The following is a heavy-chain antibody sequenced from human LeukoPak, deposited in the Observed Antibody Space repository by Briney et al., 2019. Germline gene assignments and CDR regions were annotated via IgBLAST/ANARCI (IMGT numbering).Heavy chain of an antibody. CDR1: GFTFSNYW. CDR3: ARYSSSSTYFDY. CDR2: IKQDGSEK. D-gene: IGHD6-6*01. J-gene: IGHJ4*02. Sequence: GGSLRLSCAASGFTFSNYWMTWVRQAPGKGPEWVANIKQDGSEKYYADSVRGRFTLSRDNAKNSLYMQMNSLRAEDTAVYYCARYSSSSTYFDYWGQGTLVTVSS. V-gene: IGHV3-7*05.